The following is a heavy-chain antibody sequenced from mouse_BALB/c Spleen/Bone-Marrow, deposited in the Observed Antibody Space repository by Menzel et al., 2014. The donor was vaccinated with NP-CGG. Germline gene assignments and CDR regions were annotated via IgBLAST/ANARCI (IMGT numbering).Heavy chain of an antibody. CDR2: IWAGGST. J-gene: IGHJ3*01. D-gene: IGHD1-1*01. V-gene: IGHV2-9*02. Sequence: VQLQESGPGLVAPSQSLSITCTVSEFSLTSYGVHWVRQPPGKGLEWLGVIWAGGSTNYNSALMSRLSISKDNSKSQVFLKMNSLQTDDTAMYYCARGGSSRAWFAYWGQGTLSLSLQ. CDR3: ARGGSSRAWFAY. CDR1: EFSLTSYG.